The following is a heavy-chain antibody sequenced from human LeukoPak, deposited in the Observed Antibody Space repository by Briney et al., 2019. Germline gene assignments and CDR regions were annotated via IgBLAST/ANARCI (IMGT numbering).Heavy chain of an antibody. CDR2: VASNGIT. J-gene: IGHJ3*01. V-gene: IGHV4-59*08. CDR1: GGSISSYY. CDR3: ARLYIAVLFDAFDL. D-gene: IGHD2-21*01. Sequence: SETLSLTCTVSGGSISSYYWSWIRQPPGKALEWIGLVASNGITNYNPSLKSRVSMSIDTPKNQFSLKLSSMTAADTAIYYCARLYIAVLFDAFDLWGQGTLVTVSS.